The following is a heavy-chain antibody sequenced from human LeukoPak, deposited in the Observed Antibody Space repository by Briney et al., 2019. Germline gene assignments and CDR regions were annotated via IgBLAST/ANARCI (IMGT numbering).Heavy chain of an antibody. Sequence: SETLSLTCTVSGGSISSSSYYWGWIRQPPGKGLEWIGSIYYSGSTYYNPSLKSRVTISVDTSKNQFSLKLSSVTAEDTAVYYCARDDYGGKSGWIDPWGQGTLVTVSS. CDR3: ARDDYGGKSGWIDP. CDR2: IYYSGST. J-gene: IGHJ5*02. V-gene: IGHV4-39*02. CDR1: GGSISSSSYY. D-gene: IGHD4-23*01.